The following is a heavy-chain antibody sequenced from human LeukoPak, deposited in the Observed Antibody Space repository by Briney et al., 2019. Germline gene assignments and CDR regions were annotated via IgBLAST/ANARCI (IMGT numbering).Heavy chain of an antibody. V-gene: IGHV1-69*05. CDR3: ARGGYYDSSGYDALDI. D-gene: IGHD3-22*01. CDR2: IIPIFGTA. J-gene: IGHJ3*02. Sequence: ASVKVSCKASGGTFSSYAISWVRQAPGQGPEWMGGIIPIFGTANYAQKFQGRVTITTDESTSTAYMELSSLRSEDTAVYYCARGGYYDSSGYDALDIWGQGTMVTVSS. CDR1: GGTFSSYA.